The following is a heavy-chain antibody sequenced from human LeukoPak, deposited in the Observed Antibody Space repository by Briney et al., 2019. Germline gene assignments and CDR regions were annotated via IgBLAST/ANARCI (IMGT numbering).Heavy chain of an antibody. Sequence: SETLSLTCTVSGYSIRTGYYWGWIRQPPGKGLEWIGSFHLSGSTSYNPSLKSRVTISVDTSNNQFSLKLSSVTAADTAVYYCARRATTVTPGPFDYWGQGTLVTVSS. J-gene: IGHJ4*02. CDR3: ARRATTVTPGPFDY. CDR1: GYSIRTGYY. V-gene: IGHV4-38-2*02. D-gene: IGHD4-11*01. CDR2: FHLSGST.